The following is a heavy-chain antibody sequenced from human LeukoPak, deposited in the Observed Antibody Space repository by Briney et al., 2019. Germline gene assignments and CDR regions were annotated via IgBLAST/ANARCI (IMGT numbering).Heavy chain of an antibody. D-gene: IGHD4-23*01. Sequence: SETLSLTCTVSGGSISSYYWSWIRQPPGKGLEWIGYIYYSGSTNYNPSLKSRVTTSVDTSKNQFSLKLSSVTAADTAVYYCARLFYGGNTIIFDYWGQGTLVTVSS. V-gene: IGHV4-59*08. CDR1: GGSISSYY. J-gene: IGHJ4*02. CDR2: IYYSGST. CDR3: ARLFYGGNTIIFDY.